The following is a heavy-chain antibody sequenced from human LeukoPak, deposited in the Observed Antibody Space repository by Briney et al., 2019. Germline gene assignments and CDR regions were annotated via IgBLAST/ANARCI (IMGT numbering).Heavy chain of an antibody. CDR1: GGSFSGYY. Sequence: SETLSLTCAVYGGSFSGYYWSWIRQPPGKGLEWIGEINHSGSTNYNPSLKSRVTISVDTSKNQFSLKLSSVTAADTAVYYCASLGYCSSTSCFDYWGQGTLVTVSS. D-gene: IGHD2-2*01. V-gene: IGHV4-34*01. CDR2: INHSGST. CDR3: ASLGYCSSTSCFDY. J-gene: IGHJ4*02.